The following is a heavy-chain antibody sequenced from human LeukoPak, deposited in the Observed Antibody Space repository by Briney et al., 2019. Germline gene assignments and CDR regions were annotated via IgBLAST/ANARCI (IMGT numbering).Heavy chain of an antibody. CDR1: GFSFKDYY. CDR2: INVNGGAM. V-gene: IGHV3-11*01. Sequence: KPGGSLRLSCAASGFSFKDYYFSWIRQAPGKGLEWVSFINVNGGAMYYADFVKGRFTISRDNAKSSLYLEMNSLRVEDTAVYYCARGPRILAAGSYYFDYWGQGSLVNVSS. J-gene: IGHJ4*02. D-gene: IGHD6-13*01. CDR3: ARGPRILAAGSYYFDY.